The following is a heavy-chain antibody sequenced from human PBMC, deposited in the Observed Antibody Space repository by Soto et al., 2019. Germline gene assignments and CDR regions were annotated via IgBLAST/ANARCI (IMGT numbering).Heavy chain of an antibody. CDR1: GGTFSTYA. J-gene: IGHJ4*02. CDR2: IIPLFGTA. CDR3: ARPKGSYSSGYYYFDY. D-gene: IGHD6-19*01. V-gene: IGHV1-69*01. Sequence: QVQLVQSGAEVKQPGSSVKISCKTSGGTFSTYAIYWVRQAPGQGLEWMGAIIPLFGTADYAQKFQGRVTITADESTSTASMELSSLRSEDTAVYYCARPKGSYSSGYYYFDYWGQGTLLTVSS.